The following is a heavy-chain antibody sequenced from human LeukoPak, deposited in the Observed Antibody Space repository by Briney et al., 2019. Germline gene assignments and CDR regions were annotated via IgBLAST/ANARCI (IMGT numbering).Heavy chain of an antibody. D-gene: IGHD6-13*01. CDR1: GFTFSSYA. J-gene: IGHJ6*02. CDR2: ISGSGGST. V-gene: IGHV3-23*01. Sequence: AGSLRLSCAASGFTFSSYAMSWVRQAPGKGLEWVSGISGSGGSTYYADSVKGRFTISRDNSKNTLYLQMNSLRAEDTAVYYCARDAPTSYSSSWYQSFYYYYYGMDVWGQGTTVTVSS. CDR3: ARDAPTSYSSSWYQSFYYYYYGMDV.